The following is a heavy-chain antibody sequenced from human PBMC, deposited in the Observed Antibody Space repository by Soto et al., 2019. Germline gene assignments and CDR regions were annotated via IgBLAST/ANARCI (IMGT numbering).Heavy chain of an antibody. CDR2: ISAYNGNT. Sequence: QVQLVQSGAEVKKPGASVKVSCKASGYTFTSYGISWVRQAPGQGLEWMGWISAYNGNTNYAQKLQGRVTMNTDTSTSTAYRELRSLRSDDTAVYYCARAGFDWLLDIVGDYWGQGTLVTVSS. V-gene: IGHV1-18*01. J-gene: IGHJ4*02. CDR3: ARAGFDWLLDIVGDY. CDR1: GYTFTSYG. D-gene: IGHD3-9*01.